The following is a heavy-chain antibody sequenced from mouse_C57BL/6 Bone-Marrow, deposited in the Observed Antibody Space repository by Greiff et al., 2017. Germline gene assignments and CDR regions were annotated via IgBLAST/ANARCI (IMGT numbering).Heavy chain of an antibody. Sequence: VQLQQSGPELVKPGASVKISCKASGYSFTGYYMNWVKQSPEKSLEWIGEINPSTGGTTYNQKFKAKATLTVAKSSSTAYMQLKSLTSEDSAVYYCARWLLPSCDYWGQGTTLTVSS. V-gene: IGHV1-42*01. CDR1: GYSFTGYY. CDR2: INPSTGGT. D-gene: IGHD2-3*01. CDR3: ARWLLPSCDY. J-gene: IGHJ2*01.